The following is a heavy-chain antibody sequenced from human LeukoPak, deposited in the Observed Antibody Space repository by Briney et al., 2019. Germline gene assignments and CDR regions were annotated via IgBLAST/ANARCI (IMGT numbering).Heavy chain of an antibody. J-gene: IGHJ3*02. CDR3: ARDTRPIVADALDI. CDR2: ISSSSSYI. Sequence: GGSLRLSCVASGFTFSSYSMNWVRQAPGKGLEWVSSISSSSSYIYYADSVKGRFTISRANAKSSLYLQMNSLRAKDTAVYYCARDTRPIVADALDIWGQGTMVTVSS. CDR1: GFTFSSYS. D-gene: IGHD2-15*01. V-gene: IGHV3-21*01.